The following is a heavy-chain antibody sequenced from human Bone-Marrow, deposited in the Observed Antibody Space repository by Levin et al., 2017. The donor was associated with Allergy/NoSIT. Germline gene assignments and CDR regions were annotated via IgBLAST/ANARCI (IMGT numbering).Heavy chain of an antibody. Sequence: QPGGSLRLSCAASGFTVKDYYMTWVRQAPGKGLEWVSVIYSGGTTFYADSVKGRFTISRDFSENTLYLQMSSLRGGDTAVYYCARASIRGGTDAFDIWGQGTLVTVSS. CDR3: ARASIRGGTDAFDI. V-gene: IGHV3-53*01. J-gene: IGHJ3*02. D-gene: IGHD1-14*01. CDR2: IYSGGTT. CDR1: GFTVKDYY.